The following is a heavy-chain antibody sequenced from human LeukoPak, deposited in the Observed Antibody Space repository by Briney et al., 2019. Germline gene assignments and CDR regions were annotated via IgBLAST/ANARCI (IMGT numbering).Heavy chain of an antibody. V-gene: IGHV3-72*01. CDR2: TRNKANSYTT. Sequence: GGSLRLSCAASGFTFSDHYMDWVRQAPGKGLEWVGRTRNKANSYTTEYAASVKGRFTISRDDSKNSLYLQMNSLKTEDTAVYYCASGLSWDYYYGMDVWGQGTTVTVSS. D-gene: IGHD1-26*01. J-gene: IGHJ6*02. CDR1: GFTFSDHY. CDR3: ASGLSWDYYYGMDV.